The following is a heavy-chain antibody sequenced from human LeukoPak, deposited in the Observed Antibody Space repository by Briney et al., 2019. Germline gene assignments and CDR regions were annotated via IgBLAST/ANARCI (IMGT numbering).Heavy chain of an antibody. CDR3: ARELQLFSARFDP. CDR2: INPNSGGT. V-gene: IGHV1-2*02. CDR1: GYTFTGYY. Sequence: GASVKVSCKASGYTFTGYYMHWVRQAPGQGLEWMGWINPNSGGTNYAQKFQGRVTMTRDTSISTAYMELSRLRSDNTAVYYCARELQLFSARFDPWGQGTLVTVSS. J-gene: IGHJ5*02. D-gene: IGHD5-18*01.